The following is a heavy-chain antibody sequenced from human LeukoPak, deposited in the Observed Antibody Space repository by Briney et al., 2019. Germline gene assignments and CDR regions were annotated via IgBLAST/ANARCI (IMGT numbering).Heavy chain of an antibody. CDR1: AFTFSSYA. V-gene: IGHV3-23*01. CDR2: IIGRVGDR. Sequence: GQSLTLAWVGSAFTFSSYAMNWVRQVPGKVWEWVGGIIGRVGDRHDEESVRGRFNISRDDSKNTLYLQLTSLRLEDQAIYYCARTNPLYGDYDYWGQGTLVSVSS. D-gene: IGHD4-17*01. CDR3: ARTNPLYGDYDY. J-gene: IGHJ4*02.